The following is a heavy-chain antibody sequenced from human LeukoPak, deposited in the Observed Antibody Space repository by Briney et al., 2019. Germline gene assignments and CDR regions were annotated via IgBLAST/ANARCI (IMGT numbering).Heavy chain of an antibody. Sequence: SETLSLTCAVSGGSIRSSNWWSWVRQPPGKGLGWIGEIYHSGSANYNPSLKSRVTISVDKSRNQFSLKLSSVTAADTAVYYGARDEGGGSLDYWGQGTLVTVSS. D-gene: IGHD1-26*01. CDR2: IYHSGSA. J-gene: IGHJ4*02. CDR3: ARDEGGGSLDY. V-gene: IGHV4-4*02. CDR1: GGSIRSSNW.